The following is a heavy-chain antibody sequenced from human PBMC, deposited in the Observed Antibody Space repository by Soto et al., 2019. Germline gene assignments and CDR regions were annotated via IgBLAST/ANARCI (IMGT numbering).Heavy chain of an antibody. CDR1: GYTFTGYY. D-gene: IGHD3-22*01. CDR3: ARTSMEYYDSSGSPRDAFDI. CDR2: INPNSGGT. J-gene: IGHJ3*02. V-gene: IGHV1-2*04. Sequence: ASVKVSCKASGYTFTGYYMHWVRQAPGQGLEWMGWINPNSGGTNYAQKFQGWVTMTRDTSISTAYMELSRLRSDDTAVYYCARTSMEYYDSSGSPRDAFDIWGQGTMVTVSS.